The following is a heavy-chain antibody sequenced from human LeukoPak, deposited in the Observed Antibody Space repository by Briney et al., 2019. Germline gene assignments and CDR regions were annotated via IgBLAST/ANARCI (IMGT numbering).Heavy chain of an antibody. CDR1: GFTFSTYA. J-gene: IGHJ4*02. CDR2: LSNSGGSGGTT. CDR3: AKAMSTDHHDSKGFYRVDFDS. V-gene: IGHV3-23*01. Sequence: GGSLRLSCAASGFTFSTYAMSWVRQAPGKGLEWVSALSNSGGSGGTTYFADSVKGRFSISRDNSKSTLYLQLSSLTAEDTAVYYCAKAMSTDHHDSKGFYRVDFDSWRQGTLVTVSS. D-gene: IGHD3-22*01.